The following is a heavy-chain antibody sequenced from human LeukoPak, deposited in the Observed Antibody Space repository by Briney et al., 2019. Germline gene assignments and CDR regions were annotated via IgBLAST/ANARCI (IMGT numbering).Heavy chain of an antibody. CDR2: ISYDGSHK. CDR3: AKDATGVQWLAPFFDY. D-gene: IGHD6-19*01. V-gene: IGHV3-30*18. Sequence: QPGTSLRLSCAASGFTFNTYGMHWVRQAPGKGLEWVAVISYDGSHKYYVDSVKGRFTISRDNSKNTLYRQMNSLGAEDTAVYYCAKDATGVQWLAPFFDYWGQGTLVTVSS. CDR1: GFTFNTYG. J-gene: IGHJ4*02.